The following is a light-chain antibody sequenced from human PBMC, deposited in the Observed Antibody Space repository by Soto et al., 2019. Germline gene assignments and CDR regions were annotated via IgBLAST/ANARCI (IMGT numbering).Light chain of an antibody. V-gene: IGKV3-15*01. CDR3: QQYKNWPPLT. Sequence: EIVMTQSPATLSVSPGETATLSCRASQSVASAVAWYQHKPGQAPRLLIVAASIRFTGVPGRFSGGGSGTEFTLTISSLQSEDFAVYYCQQYKNWPPLTFGGGTTVEIK. CDR1: QSVASA. CDR2: AAS. J-gene: IGKJ4*01.